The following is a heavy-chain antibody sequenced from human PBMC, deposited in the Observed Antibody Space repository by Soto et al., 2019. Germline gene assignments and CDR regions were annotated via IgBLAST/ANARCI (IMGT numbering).Heavy chain of an antibody. CDR2: ISGSGGST. CDR3: AKDLVSWLYSSSSPY. D-gene: IGHD6-13*01. CDR1: GFTFSSYA. V-gene: IGHV3-23*01. J-gene: IGHJ4*02. Sequence: HPGGSLRLSCAASGFTFSSYAMSWVRQAPGKGLEWVSAISGSGGSTYYADSVKGRFTISRDNSKNTLYLQMNSLRAEDTAVYYCAKDLVSWLYSSSSPYWGQGTLVTVSS.